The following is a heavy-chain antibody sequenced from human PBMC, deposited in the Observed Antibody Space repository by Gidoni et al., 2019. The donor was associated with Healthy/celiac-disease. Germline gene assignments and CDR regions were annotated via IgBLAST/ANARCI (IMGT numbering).Heavy chain of an antibody. Sequence: QVQLQAPGPGLVQPSQTLSPTCAASGYSISRAYYWGGIREPPGKGLEWIGRIYHNGSTYYNPSLKSRVTISVDTSKNQFSLELGSVTAADTAVYYCARRGVLRYFDWLLDAPRHFDYWGQGTLVTVSS. V-gene: IGHV4-38-2*01. J-gene: IGHJ4*02. CDR1: GYSISRAYY. CDR3: ARRGVLRYFDWLLDAPRHFDY. D-gene: IGHD3-9*01. CDR2: IYHNGST.